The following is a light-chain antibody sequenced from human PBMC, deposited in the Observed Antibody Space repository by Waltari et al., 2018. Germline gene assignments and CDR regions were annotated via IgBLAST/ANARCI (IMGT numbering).Light chain of an antibody. CDR1: QSVPHNY. V-gene: IGKV3-20*01. Sequence: IVLTQSPGTLSLSPGERATLSCRASQSVPHNYLAWYQHKPGQAPRLLIYGASRRATGTPDRISGSGSGTDFTLTISRLESEDSAVYFCQQYGSFTFGVGTKVEIK. CDR3: QQYGSFT. CDR2: GAS. J-gene: IGKJ4*01.